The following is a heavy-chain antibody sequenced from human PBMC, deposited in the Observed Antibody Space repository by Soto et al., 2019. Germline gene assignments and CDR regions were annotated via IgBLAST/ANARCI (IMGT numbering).Heavy chain of an antibody. J-gene: IGHJ6*02. CDR1: GGSVSSGSYY. CDR3: ARDFCGGDCSDDYYYYAMDV. D-gene: IGHD2-21*02. Sequence: SETLSLTCSVSGGSVSSGSYYWSWIRQTPGKGLEWIGYIYYSGSTNYNPSLKSRVTISIDTSKNQFSLKLSSVTAADTAVYYCARDFCGGDCSDDYYYYAMDVWGQGTTVS. CDR2: IYYSGST. V-gene: IGHV4-61*01.